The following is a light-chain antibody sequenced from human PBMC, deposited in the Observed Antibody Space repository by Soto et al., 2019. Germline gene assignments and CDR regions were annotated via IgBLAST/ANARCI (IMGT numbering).Light chain of an antibody. CDR1: SSDVGAYTY. J-gene: IGLJ2*01. CDR3: SSYTTSNTLV. V-gene: IGLV2-14*01. CDR2: EVS. Sequence: QLVLTQPASVSGSPGQSINISCTGTSSDVGAYTYVSWYQQHPGKAPKLMIFEVSDRPSGVSNRFSGSKSGNTASLTISGLQAEDEADYYCSSYTTSNTLVFGGWTKLTVL.